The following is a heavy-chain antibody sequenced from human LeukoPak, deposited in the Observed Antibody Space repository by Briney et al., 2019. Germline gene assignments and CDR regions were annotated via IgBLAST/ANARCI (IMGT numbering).Heavy chain of an antibody. D-gene: IGHD1-14*01. Sequence: PSETLSLTCTVSGGSISGYYWSWIRQPPGKGLEWIAQIYYSGSTICNPSLESRLTISLHTSKNQLSLKVSSVTAAYTAVYYCVRHGTGQKAFDIWGQGTMVTVSS. J-gene: IGHJ3*02. CDR3: VRHGTGQKAFDI. CDR1: GGSISGYY. V-gene: IGHV4-59*08. CDR2: IYYSGST.